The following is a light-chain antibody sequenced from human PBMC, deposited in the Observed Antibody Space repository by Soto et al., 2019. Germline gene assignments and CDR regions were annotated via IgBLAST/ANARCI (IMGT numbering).Light chain of an antibody. J-gene: IGKJ4*01. CDR3: QQRSNWRRLT. CDR1: QSVSSN. Sequence: EIVMTQSPATLSVSPGERATLSCRASQSVSSNLAWYQQKPGQAPRLLTYDASTRATGIPARFSGSGSRTDFTLTISSLEPEDFAVYYCQQRSNWRRLTFGGGTKVDIK. CDR2: DAS. V-gene: IGKV3-11*01.